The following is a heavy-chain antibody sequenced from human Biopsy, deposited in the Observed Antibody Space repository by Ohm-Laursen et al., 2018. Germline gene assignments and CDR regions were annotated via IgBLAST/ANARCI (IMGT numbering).Heavy chain of an antibody. J-gene: IGHJ4*02. CDR3: ARLGSGDYFPTFFDF. CDR1: GGSISSGGSY. CDR2: IFNSANT. V-gene: IGHV4-31*03. D-gene: IGHD5-12*01. Sequence: TLSLTCTVSGGSISSGGSYWSWIRQRPGKGLEWIGYIFNSANTYYSPSLKSRVTISVDTSKNQFSLKLSSVTAADTAVYYCARLGSGDYFPTFFDFWGQGALVTVSS.